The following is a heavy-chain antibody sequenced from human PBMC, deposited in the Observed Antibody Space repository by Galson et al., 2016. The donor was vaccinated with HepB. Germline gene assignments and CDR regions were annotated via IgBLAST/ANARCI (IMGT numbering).Heavy chain of an antibody. D-gene: IGHD3-3*01. Sequence: SVQVSCKASGYTFTSSGIHWVRQAPGQSLEWMAWINTGNGDTKYSQKFQGRLPITRDSSATTAYLELSSLRSEDKAVYYCARDKRITILGAVIIRNYYHGMYVWGQGTTVTVSS. CDR2: INTGNGDT. CDR1: GYTFTSSG. V-gene: IGHV1-3*04. J-gene: IGHJ6*02. CDR3: ARDKRITILGAVIIRNYYHGMYV.